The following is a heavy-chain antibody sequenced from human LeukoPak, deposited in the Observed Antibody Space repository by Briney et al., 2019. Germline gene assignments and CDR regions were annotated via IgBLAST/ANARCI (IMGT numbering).Heavy chain of an antibody. D-gene: IGHD3-16*01. CDR1: GGTFSSYA. Sequence: GASVKVSCKASGGTFSSYAISWVRQAPGQGLEWMGRIIPILGIANYAQKFQGRVTITADKSTSTAYMELSSLRSEDTAVYYCARDYKRVGEYYFDYWGQGTLVTVSS. J-gene: IGHJ4*02. CDR2: IIPILGIA. V-gene: IGHV1-69*04. CDR3: ARDYKRVGEYYFDY.